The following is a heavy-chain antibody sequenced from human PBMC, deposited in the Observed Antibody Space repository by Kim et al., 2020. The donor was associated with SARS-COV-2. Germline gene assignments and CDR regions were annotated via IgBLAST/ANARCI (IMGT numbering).Heavy chain of an antibody. D-gene: IGHD5-12*01. CDR1: GFTFSSYG. CDR2: ISYDGSNK. Sequence: GGSLRLSCAASGFTFSSYGMHWVRQAPGKGLEWVAVISYDGSNKYYADSVKGRFTISRDNSKNTLYLQMNSLRAEDTAVYYCAKDRGIDSGYDYTYYYYYGMDVWGQGTTVTVSS. J-gene: IGHJ6*02. V-gene: IGHV3-30*18. CDR3: AKDRGIDSGYDYTYYYYYGMDV.